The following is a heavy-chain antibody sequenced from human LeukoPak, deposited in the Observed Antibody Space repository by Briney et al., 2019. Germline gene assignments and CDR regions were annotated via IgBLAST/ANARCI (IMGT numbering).Heavy chain of an antibody. Sequence: GASVKVSCKASGYTFTGYYMHWVRQAPGQGLEWMGWINPISGGTNYAQKFQGRVTMTRDTSISTAYMELSRLRSDDTAVYYCARGHNYDSFSGYWGQGTLVTVSS. CDR2: INPISGGT. CDR1: GYTFTGYY. CDR3: ARGHNYDSFSGY. J-gene: IGHJ4*02. D-gene: IGHD3-3*01. V-gene: IGHV1-2*02.